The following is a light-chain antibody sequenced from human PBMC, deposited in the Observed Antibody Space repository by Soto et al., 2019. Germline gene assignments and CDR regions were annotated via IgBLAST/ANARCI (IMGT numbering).Light chain of an antibody. J-gene: IGKJ1*01. CDR3: QQSYSTPRT. CDR2: AAS. Sequence: AIRMTQYPSSFSASTGDRVTITCRASQGISSYLAWYQQKPGKAPKLLIYAASTLQSGVPSRFSGSGSGTDFTLSIGSLQPEDFATYYCQQSYSTPRTFGQGSMVDI. CDR1: QGISSY. V-gene: IGKV1-8*01.